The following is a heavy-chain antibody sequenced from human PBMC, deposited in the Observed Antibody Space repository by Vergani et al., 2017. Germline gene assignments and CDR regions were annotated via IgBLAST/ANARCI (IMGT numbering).Heavy chain of an antibody. CDR2: IYPGDSDT. CDR3: ARLLPSSSVGPHVHYYASSALDY. CDR1: GYSFTSYW. D-gene: IGHD3-22*01. Sequence: EVQLVQSGAEVKKPGESLKISCKGSGYSFTSYWIGWVRQMPGKGLEWMGIIYPGDSDTRYSPSFQGQVTISADKSISTAYLQWSSLKASDTAMYYCARLLPSSSVGPHVHYYASSALDYWGQGTLVTVSS. J-gene: IGHJ4*02. V-gene: IGHV5-51*01.